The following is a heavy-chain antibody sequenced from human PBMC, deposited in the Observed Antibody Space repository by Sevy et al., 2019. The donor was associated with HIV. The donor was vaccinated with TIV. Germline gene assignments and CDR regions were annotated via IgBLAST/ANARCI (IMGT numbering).Heavy chain of an antibody. Sequence: GGSLRLSCAASGFTFSSYGMSWVRQAPGKGLEWVSVISGSGGGTNYADSVKGRFTISRDNSKNTLYLQMNSLRAEDTAVYYCAKDSSSYLDTFDIWGQGTMVTVSS. CDR2: ISGSGGGT. CDR3: AKDSSSYLDTFDI. J-gene: IGHJ3*02. D-gene: IGHD6-13*01. CDR1: GFTFSSYG. V-gene: IGHV3-23*01.